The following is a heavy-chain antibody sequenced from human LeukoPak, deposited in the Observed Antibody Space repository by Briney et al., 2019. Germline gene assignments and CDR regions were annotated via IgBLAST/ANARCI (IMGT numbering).Heavy chain of an antibody. CDR2: IYHSGST. D-gene: IGHD3-22*01. J-gene: IGHJ5*02. V-gene: IGHV4-4*02. Sequence: SETLSLTCAVSGGSISSSNWWSWVRQPPGKGLEWIGEIYHSGSTNYNPSLESRVTISVDKSKNQFSLKLSSVTAADTAVYYCARASYYDSSGTNWFDPWGQGTLVTVSS. CDR1: GGSISSSNW. CDR3: ARASYYDSSGTNWFDP.